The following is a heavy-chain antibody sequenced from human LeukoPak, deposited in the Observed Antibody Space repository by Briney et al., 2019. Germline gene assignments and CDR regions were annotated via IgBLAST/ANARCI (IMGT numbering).Heavy chain of an antibody. CDR2: INTGSSAI. Sequence: GGSLRLSCAASGFTFSIYSMSWVRQTPGRGLEWVSYINTGSSAICYADSVKGRFTISRDNAKNSLYLQMNSLRAEDTAVYYCARVSRSYYFGDYWGQGTLVTVSS. V-gene: IGHV3-21*05. CDR1: GFTFSIYS. D-gene: IGHD1-26*01. J-gene: IGHJ4*02. CDR3: ARVSRSYYFGDY.